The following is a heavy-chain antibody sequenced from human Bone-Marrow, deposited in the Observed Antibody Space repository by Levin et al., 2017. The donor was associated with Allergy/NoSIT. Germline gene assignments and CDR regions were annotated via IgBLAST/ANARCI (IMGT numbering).Heavy chain of an antibody. Sequence: LSLICAASGFTFSAFGMHWVRQAPGRGLEWVAVISYDGGHKFYADSVKGRFTISRDNSKNTHYLQMNSLRAEDTAVYYCTRDRGEWGQFYFDYWGQGILVTVSS. CDR2: ISYDGGHK. V-gene: IGHV3-33*01. CDR3: TRDRGEWGQFYFDY. D-gene: IGHD1-26*01. J-gene: IGHJ4*02. CDR1: GFTFSAFG.